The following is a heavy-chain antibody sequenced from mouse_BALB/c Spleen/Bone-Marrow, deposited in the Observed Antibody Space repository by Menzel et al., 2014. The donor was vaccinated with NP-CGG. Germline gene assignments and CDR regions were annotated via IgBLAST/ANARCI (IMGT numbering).Heavy chain of an antibody. Sequence: VQLQESGAELVRPGFSVKISCKASGYEFSSYWMSWVKQRPGQGLEWIGQTWPGDGDTNYNGKFKGKATLTADKSSSTTYMQRSSLTSEDSAVYFCARWDYGNRGEFYFGYWGQGTTLTVSS. CDR1: GYEFSSYW. CDR3: ARWDYGNRGEFYFGY. CDR2: TWPGDGDT. D-gene: IGHD1-1*01. V-gene: IGHV1-80*01. J-gene: IGHJ2*01.